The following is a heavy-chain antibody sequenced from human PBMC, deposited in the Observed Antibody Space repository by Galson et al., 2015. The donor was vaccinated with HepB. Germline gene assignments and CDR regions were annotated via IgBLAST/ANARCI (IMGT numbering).Heavy chain of an antibody. CDR1: GYTLTGYY. CDR3: ARGEYCGGDCYSPFDY. D-gene: IGHD2-21*02. CDR2: INPNSGGT. J-gene: IGHJ4*02. Sequence: SVKVSCKASGYTLTGYYMHWVRQAPGQGLEWMGWINPNSGGTNYAQKFQGWVTMTRDTSISTAYMELSRLRSDDTAVYYCARGEYCGGDCYSPFDYWGQGTLVTVSS. V-gene: IGHV1-2*04.